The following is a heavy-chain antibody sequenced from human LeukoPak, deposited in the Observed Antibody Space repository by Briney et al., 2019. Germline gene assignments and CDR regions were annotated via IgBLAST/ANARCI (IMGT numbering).Heavy chain of an antibody. CDR1: GFTFSSYA. Sequence: GGSLRLSCAASGFTFSSYAMHWVRQAPGKGLEWVAVISYDGSNKYYADSVKGRFTISRDNSKNTLYLQMNSLRAEDTAVYYCARRGTSCYTVPCYFDYRGQGTLVTVSS. D-gene: IGHD2-2*02. J-gene: IGHJ4*02. CDR2: ISYDGSNK. V-gene: IGHV3-30*04. CDR3: ARRGTSCYTVPCYFDY.